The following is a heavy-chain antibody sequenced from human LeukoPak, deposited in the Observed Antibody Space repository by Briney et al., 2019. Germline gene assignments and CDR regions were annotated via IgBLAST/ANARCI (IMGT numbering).Heavy chain of an antibody. CDR1: GFTFSGYY. Sequence: SSVKVSCKASGFTFSGYYMQLVRQAPGRRFEWMGWISLKSGGTLYAEKFEGRVTMTRDTSINTVYMELTSPRSNDTVIYYCARVRWETFILEDYWGQGTLVTVSS. CDR2: ISLKSGGT. D-gene: IGHD3-16*01. CDR3: ARVRWETFILEDY. V-gene: IGHV1-2*02. J-gene: IGHJ4*02.